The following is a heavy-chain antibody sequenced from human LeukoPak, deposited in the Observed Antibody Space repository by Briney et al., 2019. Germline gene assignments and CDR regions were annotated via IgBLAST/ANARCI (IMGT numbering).Heavy chain of an antibody. D-gene: IGHD5-24*01. Sequence: GGSLRLSCAASGFTFSTYGMHWVRQAPGKGVEWVAVIWYDGSLKYYSDSVKGRFTISRDNSKNAMYLQMNSLSAEDTAVYYCAREDVRYGYNYQGFDYWGQGTLATVSS. J-gene: IGHJ4*02. CDR2: IWYDGSLK. V-gene: IGHV3-33*01. CDR3: AREDVRYGYNYQGFDY. CDR1: GFTFSTYG.